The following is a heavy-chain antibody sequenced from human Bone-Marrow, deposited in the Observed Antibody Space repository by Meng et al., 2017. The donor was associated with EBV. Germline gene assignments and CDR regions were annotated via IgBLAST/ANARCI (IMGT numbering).Heavy chain of an antibody. CDR3: ARGTYDRPVDP. Sequence: QVELVQWGAGVKKPGASVKVSCKASGYTFTSYDIQWVRQATGQGLEWMGWMNPNSGNTGYAQKFQDRVTMTRNTSISTAYMELSSLRSEDTAVYYCARGTYDRPVDPWGQGTLVTVSS. J-gene: IGHJ5*02. V-gene: IGHV1-8*01. CDR1: GYTFTSYD. D-gene: IGHD3-16*01. CDR2: MNPNSGNT.